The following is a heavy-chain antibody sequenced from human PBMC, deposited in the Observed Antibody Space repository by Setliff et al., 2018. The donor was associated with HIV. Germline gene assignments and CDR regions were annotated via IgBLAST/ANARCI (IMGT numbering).Heavy chain of an antibody. J-gene: IGHJ4*02. CDR3: ARSQPMAQGVTPFDY. D-gene: IGHD3-10*01. CDR1: GFTFSSYW. CDR2: IKEDGTEI. V-gene: IGHV3-7*03. Sequence: PGGSLRLSCAASGFTFSSYWMGWVRQAPGKGPEWVANIKEDGTEIYYVDSVRGRFTISRDNPKNSLYLQMNSLRAEDSAVYYCARSQPMAQGVTPFDYWGQGVLVTVSS.